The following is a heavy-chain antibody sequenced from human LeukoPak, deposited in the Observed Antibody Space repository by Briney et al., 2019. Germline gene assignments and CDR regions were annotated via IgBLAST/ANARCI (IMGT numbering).Heavy chain of an antibody. J-gene: IGHJ6*02. CDR3: AAGGRV. D-gene: IGHD3-10*01. CDR2: ISYDGSNK. Sequence: GGSLRLSCAASGFTFSGYPIHWVRQAPGKGLEWVAVISYDGSNKYYADSVKGRFTISRDNSKNTLYLQMNSLRAEDTAVYYCAAGGRVWGQGTTVTVSS. V-gene: IGHV3-30-3*01. CDR1: GFTFSGYP.